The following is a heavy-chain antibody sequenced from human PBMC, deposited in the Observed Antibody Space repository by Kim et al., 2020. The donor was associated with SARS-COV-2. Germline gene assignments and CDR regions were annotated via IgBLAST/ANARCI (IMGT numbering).Heavy chain of an antibody. J-gene: IGHJ4*02. CDR1: GFTFISYG. V-gene: IGHV3-33*01. D-gene: IGHD6-13*01. Sequence: GGSLRLSCAASGFTFISYGMHWVRQAPGKGLEWVAVIWYDGSNKYYADSVKGRFTISRDNSKNTLYLQMNSLRAEDTAVYYCALSSSWYQFDYWGQGTLVTVSS. CDR2: IWYDGSNK. CDR3: ALSSSWYQFDY.